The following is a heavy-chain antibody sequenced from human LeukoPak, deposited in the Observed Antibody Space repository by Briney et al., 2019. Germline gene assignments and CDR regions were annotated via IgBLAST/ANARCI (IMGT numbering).Heavy chain of an antibody. CDR2: IYYSGST. J-gene: IGHJ4*02. D-gene: IGHD6-6*01. Sequence: KPSETLSLTCTVSGGSISSYYWSWIRQPPGKGLEWIGYIYYSGSTNYNPSLKSRVTISVDTSKNQFSLKLSSVTAADTAVYYCARDAGTDEYSSSNDYYYFDYWGQGTLDTVSS. CDR3: ARDAGTDEYSSSNDYYYFDY. CDR1: GGSISSYY. V-gene: IGHV4-59*01.